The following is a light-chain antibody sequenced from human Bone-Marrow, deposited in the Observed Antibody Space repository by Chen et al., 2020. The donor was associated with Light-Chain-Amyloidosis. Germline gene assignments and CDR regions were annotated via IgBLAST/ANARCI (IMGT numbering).Light chain of an antibody. Sequence: SYVLTQSSSVSVAPGQTATIACGGNNIGSTRVHWYQQTPGQAPLLVVYDDSDRRSGIPERLYGSTSGNTATLTRSRVEAGDEADYSCQVWDRSSDRPVFGGGTKLTVL. CDR3: QVWDRSSDRPV. J-gene: IGLJ3*02. CDR1: NIGSTR. CDR2: DDS. V-gene: IGLV3-21*02.